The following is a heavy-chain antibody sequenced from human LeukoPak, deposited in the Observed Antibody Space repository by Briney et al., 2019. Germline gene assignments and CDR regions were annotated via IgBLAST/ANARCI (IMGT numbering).Heavy chain of an antibody. D-gene: IGHD3-10*01. J-gene: IGHJ4*02. CDR2: IRYDGSNK. V-gene: IGHV3-30*02. CDR1: GFTFSSYG. Sequence: GGSLRLSCAASGFTFSSYGMHWVRQAPGKGLEWVAFIRYDGSNKYYADSVKGRFTISRDNSKNTLYLQMNSLRAEDTAVYYCAKTYYYGSGSYWSFDYWGQGTLVTVSS. CDR3: AKTYYYGSGSYWSFDY.